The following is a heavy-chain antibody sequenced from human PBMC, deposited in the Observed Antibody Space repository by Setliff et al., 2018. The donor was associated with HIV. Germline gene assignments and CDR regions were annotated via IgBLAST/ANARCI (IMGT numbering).Heavy chain of an antibody. Sequence: GGSLRLSCAASGFNFRSYGMTWVRQAPGKGLDWVAHIGSSNHGVHYTASVQGRFTVSRDNANNLLFLQMNSLKVEDTATYFCARASPGVVMIPDSWGQGTLVTVSS. CDR1: GFNFRSYG. CDR3: ARASPGVVMIPDS. V-gene: IGHV3-48*04. J-gene: IGHJ4*02. CDR2: IGSSNHGV. D-gene: IGHD3-22*01.